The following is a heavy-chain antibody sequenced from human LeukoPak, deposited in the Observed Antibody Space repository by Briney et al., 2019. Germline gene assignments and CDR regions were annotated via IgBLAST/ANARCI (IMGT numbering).Heavy chain of an antibody. J-gene: IGHJ4*02. V-gene: IGHV4-38-2*01. CDR1: GYSISSGYY. CDR2: IYHSGST. CDR3: ARQTPETPDY. Sequence: SETLSLTCAVSGYSISSGYYWGWIRQPPGKGLEWIGSIYHSGSTYYNPSLKSRVTISVDTSKNQFSLKLSSVTAADTAVYYCARQTPETPDYWGQGTLVTVSS.